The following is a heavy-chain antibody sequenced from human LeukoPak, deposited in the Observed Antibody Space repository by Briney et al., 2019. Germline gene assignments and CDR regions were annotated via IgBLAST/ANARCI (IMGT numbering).Heavy chain of an antibody. CDR2: INAGNGNT. J-gene: IGHJ6*03. V-gene: IGHV1-3*03. CDR3: ARDLAARNYYYYYMDV. Sequence: ASVKVSCKASGYTFTSYAMHWVRQAPGQRLEWMGWINAGNGNTKYSQEFQGRVTITRDTSASTAYMELSSLRSEDMAVYYCARDLAARNYYYYYMDVWGKGTTVTVSS. D-gene: IGHD6-6*01. CDR1: GYTFTSYA.